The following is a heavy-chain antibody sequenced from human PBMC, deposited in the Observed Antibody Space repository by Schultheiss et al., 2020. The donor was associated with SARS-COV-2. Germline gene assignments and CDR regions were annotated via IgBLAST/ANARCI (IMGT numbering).Heavy chain of an antibody. D-gene: IGHD3-10*01. CDR3: ARVKYYGSGSYLDY. CDR1: RFTFSSSW. CDR2: VSASGAST. J-gene: IGHJ4*02. Sequence: GGSLRLSCAASRFTFSSSWMHWVCQAPEKGLDWVSGVSASGASTYYADSVKGRFTISRDNSKNTLYLQMNSLRAEDTAVYYCARVKYYGSGSYLDYWGQGTLVTVSS. V-gene: IGHV3-23*01.